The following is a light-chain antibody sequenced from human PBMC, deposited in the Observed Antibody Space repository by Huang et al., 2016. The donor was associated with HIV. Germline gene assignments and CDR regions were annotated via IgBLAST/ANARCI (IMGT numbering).Light chain of an antibody. V-gene: IGKV3-15*01. J-gene: IGKJ3*01. CDR2: GAS. CDR3: QQYNDWPPFT. Sequence: EIVLTQSPATLSVSPGETAILSCRASQSVSSNLAWYQQKPGQPPRLLMYGASLRATGFPAKFSGSGSGTDFTLTISSLQSEYFAIYYCQQYNDWPPFTFGPGTKLDI. CDR1: QSVSSN.